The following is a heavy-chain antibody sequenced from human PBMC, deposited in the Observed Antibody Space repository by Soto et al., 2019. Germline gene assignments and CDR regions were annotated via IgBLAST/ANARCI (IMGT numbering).Heavy chain of an antibody. J-gene: IGHJ4*02. CDR2: ISDSGATT. CDR3: AKEDTSSGSLDY. CDR1: GFPFGENA. D-gene: IGHD6-19*01. Sequence: PGGSLRLSCAASGFPFGENAMSWVRQAPGKGLEWVSGISDSGATTYYADSVRGRFTISRDNSKTTLNLQMKSLRAEASASYYCAKEDTSSGSLDYWGQGALVTVSS. V-gene: IGHV3-23*01.